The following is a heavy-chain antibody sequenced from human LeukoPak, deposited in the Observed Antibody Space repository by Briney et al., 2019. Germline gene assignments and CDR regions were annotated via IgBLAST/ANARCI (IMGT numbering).Heavy chain of an antibody. J-gene: IGHJ6*02. V-gene: IGHV1-2*02. CDR1: GYTFTDYY. Sequence: ASVKVSCKASGYTFTDYYMHWVRQAPGQGLEWMGWINPNSGGTNYAQKFQGRVTMTRDTSISTAYMELSRLRSDDTAVYYCARVRDYYDSTNYGMDVWGQGTTVTVSS. CDR3: ARVRDYYDSTNYGMDV. CDR2: INPNSGGT. D-gene: IGHD3-22*01.